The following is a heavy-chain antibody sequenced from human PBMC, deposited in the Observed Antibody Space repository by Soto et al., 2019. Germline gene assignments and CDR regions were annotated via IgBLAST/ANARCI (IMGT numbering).Heavy chain of an antibody. CDR1: GYTFTSYG. CDR2: ISAYNGNT. J-gene: IGHJ6*03. D-gene: IGHD4-17*01. CDR3: ARAYGDRDYYYYYYMDV. V-gene: IGHV1-18*01. Sequence: ASVKVSCKASGYTFTSYGISWVRQAPGQGLEWMGWISAYNGNTNYAQKLQGRVTMTIDTSTSTAYMELRSLRSDDTAVYYCARAYGDRDYYYYYYMDVWGKGTTVTVSS.